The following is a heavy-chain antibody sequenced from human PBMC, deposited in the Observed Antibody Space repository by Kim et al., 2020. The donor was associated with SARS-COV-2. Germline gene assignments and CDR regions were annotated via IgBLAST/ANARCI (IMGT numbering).Heavy chain of an antibody. D-gene: IGHD3-9*01. J-gene: IGHJ4*02. Sequence: GGSLRLSCAASGFTFSSYSMNWVRQAPGKGLEGVSYISSSSSTIYYADSVKGRFTISRDNAKNSLYLQMNSLRDEDTAVYYCARVQDYDILTGYYDSVYYFDFWGQGTLLTVSS. CDR1: GFTFSSYS. V-gene: IGHV3-48*02. CDR2: ISSSSSTI. CDR3: ARVQDYDILTGYYDSVYYFDF.